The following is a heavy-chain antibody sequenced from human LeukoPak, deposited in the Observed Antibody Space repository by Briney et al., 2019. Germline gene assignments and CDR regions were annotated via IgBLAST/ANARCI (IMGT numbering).Heavy chain of an antibody. J-gene: IGHJ4*02. Sequence: PGGSLRLSCAASGFTFSSYAMHWVRQAPGKGLEYVSAISSNGGSTYYANSVKGRFTISRDNSKNTLYLQMGSLRAEDTAVYYCARAYDFWSGWLDYWGQGTLVTVSS. CDR3: ARAYDFWSGWLDY. D-gene: IGHD3-3*01. CDR1: GFTFSSYA. V-gene: IGHV3-64*01. CDR2: ISSNGGST.